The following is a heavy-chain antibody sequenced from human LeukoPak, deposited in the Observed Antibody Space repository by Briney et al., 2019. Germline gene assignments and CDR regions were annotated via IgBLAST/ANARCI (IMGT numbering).Heavy chain of an antibody. J-gene: IGHJ4*02. CDR1: GFNFRGFA. CDR3: ARGTGDY. CDR2: ITTRSTTK. Sequence: GGSLRLSCGASGFNFRGFAMNWARQAPGKGLEGVAYITTRSTTKLYADSVKGRFTVSRDNGKNSVYLQMDSLRAEDTATYYCARGTGDYWGQGTRVTVS. V-gene: IGHV3-48*01.